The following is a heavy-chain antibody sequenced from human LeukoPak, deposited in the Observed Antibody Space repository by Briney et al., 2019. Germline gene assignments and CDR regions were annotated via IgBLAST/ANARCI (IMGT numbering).Heavy chain of an antibody. J-gene: IGHJ4*02. CDR1: GFTFSNYW. V-gene: IGHV3-7*05. CDR3: AREDLPRGTFDY. CDR2: IKQDGSEK. Sequence: GGSLRLSCAASGFTFSNYWMTWVRQAPGKGLEWVANIKQDGSEKYYVDFVKGRFTISRDNAKNSLYLQMNSLRAEDTALYYCAREDLPRGTFDYWGQGILVTVSS. D-gene: IGHD2-15*01.